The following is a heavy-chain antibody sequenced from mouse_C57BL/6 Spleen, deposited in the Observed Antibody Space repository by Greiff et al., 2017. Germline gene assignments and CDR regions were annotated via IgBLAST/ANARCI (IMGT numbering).Heavy chain of an antibody. J-gene: IGHJ2*01. CDR2: INPGSGGT. Sequence: LQESGAELVRPGTSVKVSCKASGYAFTNYLIEWVKQRPGQGLEWIGVINPGSGGTNYNEKFKGKATLTADKSSSTAYMQLSSLTSEDSAVYFCARDTTVVARGYFDYWGQGTTLTVSS. CDR1: GYAFTNYL. CDR3: ARDTTVVARGYFDY. D-gene: IGHD1-1*01. V-gene: IGHV1-54*01.